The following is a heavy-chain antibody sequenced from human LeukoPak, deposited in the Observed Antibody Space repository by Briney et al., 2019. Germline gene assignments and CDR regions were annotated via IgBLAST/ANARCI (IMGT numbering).Heavy chain of an antibody. CDR3: ARRRKVTTYYDFRSGYYSWDY. Sequence: SETLSLTCAVYGGSFSGYYWSWIRQPPGKGLEWIGEINHSGSTNYNPSLKSRVTISVDTPKNQFSLKLSSVTAADTAVYYCARRRKVTTYYDFRSGYYSWDYWGQGTRVTVSS. CDR2: INHSGST. J-gene: IGHJ4*02. CDR1: GGSFSGYY. V-gene: IGHV4-34*01. D-gene: IGHD3-3*01.